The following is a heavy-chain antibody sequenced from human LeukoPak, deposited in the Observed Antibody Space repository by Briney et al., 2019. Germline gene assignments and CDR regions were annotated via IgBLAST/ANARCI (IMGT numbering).Heavy chain of an antibody. CDR3: ARASYCSSTSCYLGGDSDY. CDR1: GYTFTSYG. D-gene: IGHD2-2*01. V-gene: IGHV1-18*01. J-gene: IGHJ4*02. Sequence: ASVKVSCKASGYTFTSYGISWVRQAPGQGLEWMGWISAYNGNTNYAQKLQGRVTMTTDTSTSTAYMELRSLRSDDTAVHYCARASYCSSTSCYLGGDSDYWGQGTLVTVSS. CDR2: ISAYNGNT.